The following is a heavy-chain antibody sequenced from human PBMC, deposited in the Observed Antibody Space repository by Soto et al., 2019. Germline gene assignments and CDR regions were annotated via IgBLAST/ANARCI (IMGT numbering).Heavy chain of an antibody. CDR2: ISANNGNT. CDR1: CYTFPSYG. Sequence: ASVKVSCKASCYTFPSYGSSWVRQAPGQGLEWMGWISANNGNTNYAQKLQGRVTMTTDTSTRPAYRELRSLISDAPAWYYCGRRRNDALDILGQGTMVTVSS. CDR3: GRRRNDALDI. V-gene: IGHV1-18*01. J-gene: IGHJ3*02.